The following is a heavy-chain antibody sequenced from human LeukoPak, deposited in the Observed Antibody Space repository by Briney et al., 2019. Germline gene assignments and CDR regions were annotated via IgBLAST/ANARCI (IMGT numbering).Heavy chain of an antibody. J-gene: IGHJ4*02. V-gene: IGHV3-64*01. CDR2: ISSNGGST. CDR1: GFTFSSYA. D-gene: IGHD3-22*01. CDR3: ARGGYYDSSGPVGY. Sequence: PGGSLRLSCAASGFTFSSYAMHWVRQAPGKGLEYVSAISSNGGSTYYANSVKGRFTISRDNSKNTLYLQMGSLRAEDMAVYYCARGGYYDSSGPVGYWGQGTLVTVSS.